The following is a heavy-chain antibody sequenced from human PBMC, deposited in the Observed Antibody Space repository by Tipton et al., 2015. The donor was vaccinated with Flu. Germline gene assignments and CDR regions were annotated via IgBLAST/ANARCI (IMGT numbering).Heavy chain of an antibody. D-gene: IGHD2-8*01. J-gene: IGHJ4*02. CDR3: ARGQVSDY. Sequence: TLSLTCAVSGYSISSGYYWGWIRQPPGKGLEWIENIYHTGSTYYNPSLKSRVTISVDTSKNQFSLKLSSVTAADTAVYYCARGQVSDYWGQGTLVTVSS. V-gene: IGHV4-38-2*01. CDR2: IYHTGST. CDR1: GYSISSGYY.